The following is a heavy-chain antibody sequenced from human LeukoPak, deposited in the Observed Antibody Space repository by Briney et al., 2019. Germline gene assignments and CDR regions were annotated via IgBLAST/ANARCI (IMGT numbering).Heavy chain of an antibody. CDR2: ISGSGVST. CDR1: GFTFSSYA. Sequence: GGSLRLSCAASGFTFSSYAMSWVRQAPGKGLEWVSTISGSGVSTYYADSVKGRFTISRDNSENTVHLQMHSLRAEDTALHYCAKGAGYDSSGLDYWGQGTLVTVSS. CDR3: AKGAGYDSSGLDY. J-gene: IGHJ4*02. V-gene: IGHV3-23*01. D-gene: IGHD3-22*01.